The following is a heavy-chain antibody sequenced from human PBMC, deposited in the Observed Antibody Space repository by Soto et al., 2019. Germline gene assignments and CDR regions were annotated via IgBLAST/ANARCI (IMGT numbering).Heavy chain of an antibody. CDR2: IFWNDDK. Sequence: SGPTLVNPTQTLTLTCTFSGFSFIPSGGGVGWIRQPPGKAPEWLAIIFWNDDKRYSPSLNSRLTITKDTSKNQVVLTMTNLDPVDTATYFCVRRRGDFPTGGAFDIWGLGTKVTVSS. CDR1: GFSFIPSGGG. CDR3: VRRRGDFPTGGAFDI. J-gene: IGHJ3*02. V-gene: IGHV2-5*01.